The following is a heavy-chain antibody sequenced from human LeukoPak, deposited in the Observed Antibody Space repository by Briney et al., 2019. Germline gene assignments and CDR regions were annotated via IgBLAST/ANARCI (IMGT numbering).Heavy chain of an antibody. CDR1: GLTVSSSY. J-gene: IGHJ4*02. Sequence: HPGGSLRLSCAASGLTVSSSYMSWVRQAPGKGLEWVSVLYSGGNTYYADSVKGRFTISRDNSKNTLYLQMNSLRGEDTAVYYCARGHIAVAGFYGAGPSDYWGQGTLVTVSS. CDR3: ARGHIAVAGFYGAGPSDY. CDR2: LYSGGNT. D-gene: IGHD6-19*01. V-gene: IGHV3-53*01.